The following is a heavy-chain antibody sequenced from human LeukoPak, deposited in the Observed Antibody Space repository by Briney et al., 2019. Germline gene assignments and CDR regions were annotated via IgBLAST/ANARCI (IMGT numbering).Heavy chain of an antibody. CDR1: GDSISSRSYY. J-gene: IGHJ5*01. Sequence: SETLSLTCTVSGDSISSRSYYWGWIRQPPGKGLEWIGNTYYSGSTSYNPSLKSRVTTSVDTSKNQFSLRLSSVTAADTAVYYCARVRSTSWFDSWGQGTLVTVSS. V-gene: IGHV4-39*07. CDR3: ARVRSTSWFDS. CDR2: TYYSGST. D-gene: IGHD1-26*01.